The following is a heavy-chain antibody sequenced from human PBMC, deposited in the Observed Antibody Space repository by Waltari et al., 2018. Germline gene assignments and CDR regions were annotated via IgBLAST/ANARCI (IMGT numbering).Heavy chain of an antibody. CDR1: DYIFTNSW. Sequence: EVQLVQSGSELKKPGESRNISCTGPDYIFTNSWFAWVRPMPGKGLEGMGYTYPGDSDTRYSPSFQGKVTISADNDKSISTAYLQWSSLKASDTAIYYCARRLIVPGSVFLDFFDSWGQGTLVTVSS. D-gene: IGHD2-8*01. V-gene: IGHV5-51*01. CDR2: TYPGDSDT. J-gene: IGHJ4*02. CDR3: ARRLIVPGSVFLDFFDS.